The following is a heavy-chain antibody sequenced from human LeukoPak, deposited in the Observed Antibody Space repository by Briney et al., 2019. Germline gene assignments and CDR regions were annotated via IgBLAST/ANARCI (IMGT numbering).Heavy chain of an antibody. CDR2: ISYGGSNK. CDR1: GFTFSSYG. Sequence: PGRSLRLSCAASGFTFSSYGMHWVRQAPGKGLEWVAVISYGGSNKYYADSVKGRFTISRDNSKNTLYLQMNSLRAEDTAVYYCAKDREWERRDGPFDYWGQATLVNV. J-gene: IGHJ4*02. CDR3: AKDREWERRDGPFDY. V-gene: IGHV3-30*18. D-gene: IGHD1-26*01.